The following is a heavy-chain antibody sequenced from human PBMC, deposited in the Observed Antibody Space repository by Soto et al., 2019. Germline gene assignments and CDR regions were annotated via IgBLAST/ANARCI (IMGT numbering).Heavy chain of an antibody. J-gene: IGHJ6*02. Sequence: QVQLVESGGGVVQPGRSLRLSCAASGFTFSSYGMHWVRQAPGKGLEWVAVISYDGSNKYYADSVKGRFTISRDNSKNTLYLQMNSLRSEDTAGYYCAKDQHYYYYGMDVWGQGTTVTVSS. V-gene: IGHV3-30*18. CDR2: ISYDGSNK. CDR1: GFTFSSYG. CDR3: AKDQHYYYYGMDV.